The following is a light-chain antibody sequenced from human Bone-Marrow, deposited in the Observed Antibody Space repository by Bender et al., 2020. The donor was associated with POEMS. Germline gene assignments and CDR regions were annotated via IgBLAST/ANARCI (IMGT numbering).Light chain of an antibody. J-gene: IGLJ2*01. CDR3: QSVDSSGTYPVV. Sequence: SYELTQPPSVSVSPGQTARITCSGDALPKQYAYWYQQKPGQAPVLVIYKDIERPSGIPERFSGSGSSSGTTVTLTIIGVQAEDEADYYCQSVDSSGTYPVVFGGGTKLTVL. CDR2: KDI. V-gene: IGLV3-25*03. CDR1: ALPKQY.